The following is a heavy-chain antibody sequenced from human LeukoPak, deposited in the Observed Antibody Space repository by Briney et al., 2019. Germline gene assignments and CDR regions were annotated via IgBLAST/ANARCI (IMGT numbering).Heavy chain of an antibody. Sequence: SETLSLTCTVSGVSINSNTYYGGWIRQPPGKGLEWIASFYYTATTYYNPSLKRRVNISIDTSKNQFSLKLMSVTAADTAVYYCVRSAPTLGYCSSSSCSYWSFDLWGRGTLVTVSS. CDR1: GVSINSNTYY. D-gene: IGHD2-2*01. CDR2: FYYTATT. V-gene: IGHV4-39*07. CDR3: VRSAPTLGYCSSSSCSYWSFDL. J-gene: IGHJ2*01.